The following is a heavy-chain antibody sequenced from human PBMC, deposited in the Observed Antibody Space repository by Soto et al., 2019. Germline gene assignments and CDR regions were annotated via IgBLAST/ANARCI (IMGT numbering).Heavy chain of an antibody. Sequence: QVQLVQSGAEVKKPGSSVKVSCKASGGTFSSYAISWVRQARGQGLEWLGGFIPIFGTANYAQKFQGIVTITAAESTSTDYMELSSLRSEDTAVYYCARDGGVYDYSPFDYWGQGTLVTVSS. CDR2: FIPIFGTA. J-gene: IGHJ4*02. CDR3: ARDGGVYDYSPFDY. D-gene: IGHD4-4*01. V-gene: IGHV1-69*12. CDR1: GGTFSSYA.